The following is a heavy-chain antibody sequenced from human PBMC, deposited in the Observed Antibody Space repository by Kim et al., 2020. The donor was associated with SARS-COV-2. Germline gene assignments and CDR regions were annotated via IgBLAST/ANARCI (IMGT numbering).Heavy chain of an antibody. V-gene: IGHV4-4*02. J-gene: IGHJ6*02. CDR2: IYHSGST. CDR3: ARDRRSPPWVVGTDYYYYGMDV. D-gene: IGHD1-26*01. CDR1: GGSISSSNW. Sequence: SETLSLTCAVSGGSISSSNWWSWVRQPPGKGLEWIGEIYHSGSTNYNPSLKSRVTISVDKSKNQFSLKLSSVTAADTAVYYCARDRRSPPWVVGTDYYYYGMDVWGQGTTVAVSS.